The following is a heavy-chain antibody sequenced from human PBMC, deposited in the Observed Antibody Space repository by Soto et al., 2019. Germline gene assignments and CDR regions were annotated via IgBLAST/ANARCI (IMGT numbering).Heavy chain of an antibody. CDR1: GFTFRNYA. V-gene: IGHV3-23*01. D-gene: IGHD5-18*01. CDR2: IRASGDST. J-gene: IGHJ4*02. CDR3: AKGGYTSYHDY. Sequence: EVQLLESGGGLVQPGGSLRLSCAASGFTFRNYAMTWVRQAPGKGLEWVSTIRASGDSTYYADSVKGRITISRDNSKNTVYLQMNTLEAEDTAVYFCAKGGYTSYHDYWGQGILVTVSS.